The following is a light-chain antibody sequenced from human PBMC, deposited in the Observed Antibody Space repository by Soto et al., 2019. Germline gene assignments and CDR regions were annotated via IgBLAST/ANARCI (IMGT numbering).Light chain of an antibody. V-gene: IGKV3-15*01. Sequence: MTQSPSTLSSSVGDRVTITCRAIQGISNDLVWYQQKPGQAPRLLIFGASTRATGIPARFSGSGSGTEFTLTISSLQSEDFAVYYCQQYSDWPRTFGQGTKVDIK. CDR2: GAS. CDR3: QQYSDWPRT. J-gene: IGKJ1*01. CDR1: QGISND.